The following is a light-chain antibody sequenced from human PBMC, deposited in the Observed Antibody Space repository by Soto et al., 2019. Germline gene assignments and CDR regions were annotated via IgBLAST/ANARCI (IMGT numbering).Light chain of an antibody. V-gene: IGLV2-23*02. CDR2: EVS. CDR3: CSYAGSSWV. J-gene: IGLJ3*02. Sequence: QSVLSQPASVSGSPGQSITISCTGTSSDVGSYNLVSWYQHHPGKAPKLMIYEVSKRPSGVFNRFSGSKSGNTASLTISGLQAEDEADYYCCSYAGSSWVFGGGTKVTVL. CDR1: SSDVGSYNL.